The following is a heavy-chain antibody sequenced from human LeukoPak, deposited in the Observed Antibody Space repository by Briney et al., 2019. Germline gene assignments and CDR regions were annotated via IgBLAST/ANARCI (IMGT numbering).Heavy chain of an antibody. J-gene: IGHJ5*02. CDR3: ARGAVRYDFWSGYYTRWFDP. CDR1: GGSFSGYY. CDR2: INHSGST. V-gene: IGHV4-34*01. Sequence: PSETLSLTCAVYGGSFSGYYCSWIRQPPGKWLEWIGEINHSGSTNYNPSPKSRVSISVATSQKQFSLQLSYVTAADAAVYYCARGAVRYDFWSGYYTRWFDPWGQGTLVTVSS. D-gene: IGHD3-3*01.